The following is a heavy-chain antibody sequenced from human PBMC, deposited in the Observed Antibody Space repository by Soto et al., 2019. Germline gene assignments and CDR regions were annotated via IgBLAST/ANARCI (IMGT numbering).Heavy chain of an antibody. V-gene: IGHV3-7*01. J-gene: IGHJ4*02. CDR2: INRDGSHK. CDR3: ATKGDALNY. D-gene: IGHD2-21*02. Sequence: GGSLRLSCAASGFTLRNSWMYWVRQAPGKGLEWVANINRDGSHKYYVDSEKGRFTISRDNAENSVFLQMNSLRAEDTAIYYCATKGDALNYWGQGTLVTVSS. CDR1: GFTLRNSW.